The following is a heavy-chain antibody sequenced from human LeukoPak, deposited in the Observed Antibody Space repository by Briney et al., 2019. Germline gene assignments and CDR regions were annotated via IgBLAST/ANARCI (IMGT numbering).Heavy chain of an antibody. D-gene: IGHD5-18*01. CDR3: AKDNGERYSYGSADY. CDR1: GFSFGDYA. V-gene: IGHV3-9*01. J-gene: IGHJ4*02. Sequence: GGSLRLSCTGSGFSFGDYAMHWVRHIPGKGLEWVSGISWNSGDIAYADSVKGRFTISRDNAKNSLYLQMNSLRAEDTALYYCAKDNGERYSYGSADYWGQGTLVTVSS. CDR2: ISWNSGDI.